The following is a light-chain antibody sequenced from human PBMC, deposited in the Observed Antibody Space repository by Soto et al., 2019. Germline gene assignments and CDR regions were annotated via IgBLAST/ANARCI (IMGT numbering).Light chain of an antibody. CDR1: ISDVGTYNH. V-gene: IGLV2-14*01. J-gene: IGLJ1*01. CDR2: EVS. Sequence: QSVLTQPASVSGSPGQSITISCTGPISDVGTYNHVSWYQQHPGKAPQLIIYEVSNRPSGLSNRFSASKSGNTASLTISGLQAEDEADYYCCSFTTSSTLVFGTGTKVTVL. CDR3: CSFTTSSTLV.